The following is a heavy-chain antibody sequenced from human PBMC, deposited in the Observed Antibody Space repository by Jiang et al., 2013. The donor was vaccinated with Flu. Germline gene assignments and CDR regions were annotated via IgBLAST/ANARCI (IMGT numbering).Heavy chain of an antibody. CDR1: GYSFTSYW. CDR2: IYPGDSDT. D-gene: IGHD4-23*01. CDR3: AGNSDRGYYGMDV. J-gene: IGHJ6*02. Sequence: LKISCKGSGYSFTSYWIGWVRQMPGKGLEWMGIIYPGDSDTRYSPSFQGQVTISADKSISTAYLQWSSLKASDTAMYYCAGNSDRGYYGMDVWGQGTTVTVSS. V-gene: IGHV5-51*01.